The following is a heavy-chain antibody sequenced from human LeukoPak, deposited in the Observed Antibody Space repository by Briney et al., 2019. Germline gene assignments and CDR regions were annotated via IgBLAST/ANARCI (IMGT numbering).Heavy chain of an antibody. CDR2: IYPGDSDTRYT. CDR1: EYSFTNYW. CDR3: ARSWVAGYGTVLDY. V-gene: IGHV5-51*01. Sequence: RGESLKISCKGSEYSFTNYWIAWVRQMPGQGLEWMGIIYPGDSDTRYTRYSPSFQGQVTTSADKSISTAYLQWSSLKASDSAMYYCARSWVAGYGTVLDYWGQGTLVTVSS. D-gene: IGHD6-19*01. J-gene: IGHJ4*02.